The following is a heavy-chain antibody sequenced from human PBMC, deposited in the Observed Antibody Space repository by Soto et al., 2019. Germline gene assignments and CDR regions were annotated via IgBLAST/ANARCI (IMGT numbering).Heavy chain of an antibody. CDR1: GFIFDSDW. J-gene: IGHJ4*02. Sequence: EVRLVESGGGLVQPGGSLRLSCAASGFIFDSDWLHWVRQPPGKGLEWVSRINTDGTDTSYADSVTGRFTISRDNARNTLYLQMNNLRAEDTAMYYCTRVRPGPQRYFDYWGQGNVVTVSS. D-gene: IGHD6-6*01. CDR2: INTDGTDT. CDR3: TRVRPGPQRYFDY. V-gene: IGHV3-74*01.